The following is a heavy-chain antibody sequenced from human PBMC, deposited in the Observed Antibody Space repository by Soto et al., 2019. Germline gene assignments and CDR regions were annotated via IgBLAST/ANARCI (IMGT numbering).Heavy chain of an antibody. J-gene: IGHJ4*02. CDR1: DDSMRSGGYY. CDR3: ARDWGSSGWPN. Sequence: SETLSLTCSVSDDSMRSGGYYWTWIRQLPGKGLEWVGYIYFTGTTLYNPSLKSRLAISVDTSKNQFSLKLTSVTAADTAVYYCARDWGSSGWPNWGQGVLVTVSS. D-gene: IGHD6-19*01. CDR2: IYFTGTT. V-gene: IGHV4-31*03.